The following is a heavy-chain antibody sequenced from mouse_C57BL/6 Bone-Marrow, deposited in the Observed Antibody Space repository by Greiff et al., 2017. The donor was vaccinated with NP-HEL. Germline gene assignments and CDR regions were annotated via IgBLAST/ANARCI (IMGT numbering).Heavy chain of an antibody. V-gene: IGHV3-8*01. CDR2: ISYSGST. Sequence: EVKLVESGPGLAKPSQTLSLTCSVTGYSITSDYWNWIRKFPGNKLEYMGYISYSGSTYYNPSLNSRISITRDTSKNQYYLQLNSVTTEYTATYDCARSPLWLRRNYYAMDYWGQGTSVTVSS. CDR3: ARSPLWLRRNYYAMDY. CDR1: GYSITSDY. D-gene: IGHD2-2*01. J-gene: IGHJ4*01.